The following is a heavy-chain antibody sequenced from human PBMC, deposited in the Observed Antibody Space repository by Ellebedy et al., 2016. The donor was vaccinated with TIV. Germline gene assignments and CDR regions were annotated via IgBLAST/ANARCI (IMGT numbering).Heavy chain of an antibody. D-gene: IGHD6-19*01. Sequence: MPSETLSLTCTVSGGSISIITHYWGWVRQSPEKGLEWIANIYYSGNTYYNPSLKSRVTISVYTSKSQFSLKMNSVTAADTAVYYCARLRMEQLLVYFDSWGQGTMVTVSS. CDR2: IYYSGNT. CDR1: GGSISIITHY. V-gene: IGHV4-39*01. CDR3: ARLRMEQLLVYFDS. J-gene: IGHJ4*02.